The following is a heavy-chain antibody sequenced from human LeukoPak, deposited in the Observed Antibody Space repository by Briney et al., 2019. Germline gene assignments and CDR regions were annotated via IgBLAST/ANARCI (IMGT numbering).Heavy chain of an antibody. CDR2: IYDSGSA. D-gene: IGHD2-15*01. CDR1: GGSIRSSYYY. J-gene: IGHJ4*02. CDR3: ARDYCSGGSCYVGY. V-gene: IGHV4-39*07. Sequence: SETLSLTCTVSGGSIRSSYYYWGWIRQPPGKGLEWIGSIYDSGSAYYNPSLKSRVTISVDTSKNQFSLKLSSVTAVDTAVYYCARDYCSGGSCYVGYWGQGTLVTVSS.